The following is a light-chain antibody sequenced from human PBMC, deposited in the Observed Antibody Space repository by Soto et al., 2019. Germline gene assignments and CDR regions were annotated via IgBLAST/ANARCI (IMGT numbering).Light chain of an antibody. V-gene: IGLV2-14*02. Sequence: QSALTQPASVSGSPGQSITISCTGTSSDVGSYNLVSWYQQHPGKAPKLMIYEGSKRPSGVSNRFSGSRSANTASLTISGLQAQDEADYYCSSYSSNNILSYVFGTGTKLTVL. CDR3: SSYSSNNILSYV. CDR1: SSDVGSYNL. CDR2: EGS. J-gene: IGLJ1*01.